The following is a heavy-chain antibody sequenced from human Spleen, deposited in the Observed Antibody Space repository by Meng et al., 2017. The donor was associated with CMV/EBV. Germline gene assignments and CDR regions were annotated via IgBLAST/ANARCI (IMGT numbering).Heavy chain of an antibody. CDR2: ISSSRSYI. J-gene: IGHJ4*02. V-gene: IGHV3-21*01. D-gene: IGHD4-23*01. CDR1: GFTFSSYS. Sequence: GESLKISCAASGFTFSSYSMNWVRQAPGKGLEWVSSISSSRSYIYYADSVKGRFTISRDNAKNSLYLQMNSLRAEDTAVYYCARDQEGGGNPFGYWGQGTLVTVSS. CDR3: ARDQEGGGNPFGY.